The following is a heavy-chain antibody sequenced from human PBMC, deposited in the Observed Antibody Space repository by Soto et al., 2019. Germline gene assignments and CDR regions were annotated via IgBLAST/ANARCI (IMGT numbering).Heavy chain of an antibody. CDR2: FDPEDGET. CDR1: RDRLTELS. Sequence: GASVKVSSEVPRDRLTELSMHWVRQAPGKGLEWMGGFDPEDGETIYAQKFQGRVTMTEDTSTDTAYMELSSLRSEDTAVYYCATVDFWSGYSHYYFDYWGQGTLVTVSS. D-gene: IGHD3-3*01. V-gene: IGHV1-24*01. J-gene: IGHJ4*02. CDR3: ATVDFWSGYSHYYFDY.